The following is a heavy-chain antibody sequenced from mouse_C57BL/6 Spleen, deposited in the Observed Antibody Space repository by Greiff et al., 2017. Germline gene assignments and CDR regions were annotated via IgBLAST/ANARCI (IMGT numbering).Heavy chain of an antibody. CDR3: ARTRIYYDNYVPYAMDY. Sequence: QVQLQQSGPGLVQPSQCLSISCTVSGFSLTSYGVHWVRQSPGKGLEWLGVIWSGGSTDCNAAFISSLSISKDNSKSQVYFKMNSLQADDTAIYYCARTRIYYDNYVPYAMDYWGQGTSVTVSS. J-gene: IGHJ4*01. V-gene: IGHV2-2*01. CDR2: IWSGGST. D-gene: IGHD2-1*01. CDR1: GFSLTSYG.